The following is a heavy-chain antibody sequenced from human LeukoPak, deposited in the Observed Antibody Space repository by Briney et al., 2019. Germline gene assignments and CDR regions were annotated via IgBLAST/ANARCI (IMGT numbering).Heavy chain of an antibody. CDR2: IYYSKNT. V-gene: IGHV4-39*01. D-gene: IGHD5-18*01. J-gene: IGHJ4*02. CDR3: ASPRGSSYGYFDN. CDR1: GGXISSSNAY. Sequence: SETLSLTCTVSGGXISSSNAYWGWIRQPPGKELEWIGSIYYSKNTYYNPSLKSRVTISADTSKNQFSLTLGSVSATDTAVYYCASPRGSSYGYFDNWGQGTLVTVSS.